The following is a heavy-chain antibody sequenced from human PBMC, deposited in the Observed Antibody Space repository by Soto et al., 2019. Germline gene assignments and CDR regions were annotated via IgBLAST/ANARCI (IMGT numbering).Heavy chain of an antibody. D-gene: IGHD3-16*01. CDR2: ISPYTGNT. J-gene: IGHJ6*02. V-gene: IGHV1-18*01. CDR3: AMVDNYVTPTPQDV. Sequence: QVKLVQSGDEVKKPGASVKVSCKASGYIFVNYGIAWVRQAPGQGLEWMGWISPYTGNTHSASKVQGRLTMTTDTSTSTAYRDLGSLTSDDTAVDYCAMVDNYVTPTPQDVWGQGTTVTVSS. CDR1: GYIFVNYG.